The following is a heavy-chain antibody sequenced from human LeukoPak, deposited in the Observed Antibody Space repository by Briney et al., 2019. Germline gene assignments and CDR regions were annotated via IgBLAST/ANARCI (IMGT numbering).Heavy chain of an antibody. D-gene: IGHD1-14*01. CDR2: ISGGSEDT. Sequence: GGSLRLSCTASGFTFGGYAMSWVRQAPGKGLEWVSSISGGSEDTYYADSVKGRFTISRDNSKTTLYLQMNSLRAEDTAVYYCSRTITQYSNRWLYFYFRLGVWGQGTTVTVSS. J-gene: IGHJ6*02. CDR3: SRTITQYSNRWLYFYFRLGV. V-gene: IGHV3-23*01. CDR1: GFTFGGYA.